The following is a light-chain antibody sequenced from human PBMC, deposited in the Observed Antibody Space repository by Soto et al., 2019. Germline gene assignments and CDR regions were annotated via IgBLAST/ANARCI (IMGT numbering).Light chain of an antibody. CDR1: SSDVGGYNY. V-gene: IGLV2-8*01. CDR3: LSYADTAYV. J-gene: IGLJ1*01. CDR2: EVS. Sequence: QSVLTQPPSASGPPGQSVTISCAGTSSDVGGYNYVSWYQQYPGKVPKLMIYEVSERPSGVPDRFSGSKSGNTAFLTVSGLQAEDEADYYCLSYADTAYVFGTGTKLTVL.